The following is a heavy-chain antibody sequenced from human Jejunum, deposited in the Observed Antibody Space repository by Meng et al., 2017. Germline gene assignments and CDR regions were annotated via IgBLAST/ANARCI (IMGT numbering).Heavy chain of an antibody. CDR3: AREVSGSSLGY. Sequence: SETLSLTCTVSGGSFISYYWNWIRQPAGKGLEWIGRIYTSGTTNYNPSLKSRVTMSVDTSKNQFSLKLSSVTAADTAVYYCAREVSGSSLGYWGQGTLVTVSS. CDR1: GGSFISYY. CDR2: IYTSGTT. J-gene: IGHJ4*02. V-gene: IGHV4-4*07. D-gene: IGHD3-10*01.